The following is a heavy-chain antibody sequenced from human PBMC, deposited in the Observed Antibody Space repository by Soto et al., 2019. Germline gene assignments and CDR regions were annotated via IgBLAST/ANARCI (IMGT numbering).Heavy chain of an antibody. Sequence: PGGSLRLSCAASGFTFSIYAMSWVRQAPGKGLEWVSGISGTGDSTYYADSVKGRFTISRDNSKNTLYLQMNSLRSDDTAVYYCAREGVAPYYYYGMDVWGQGTPVTVSS. V-gene: IGHV3-23*01. CDR1: GFTFSIYA. D-gene: IGHD5-12*01. J-gene: IGHJ6*02. CDR3: AREGVAPYYYYGMDV. CDR2: ISGTGDST.